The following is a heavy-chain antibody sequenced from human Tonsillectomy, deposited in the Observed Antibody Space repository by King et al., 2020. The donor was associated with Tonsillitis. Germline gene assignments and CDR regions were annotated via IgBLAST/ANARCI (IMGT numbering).Heavy chain of an antibody. CDR2: IYPSDSDT. J-gene: IGHJ4*02. V-gene: IGHV5-51*03. CDR1: GYRFTSYW. Sequence: QLVQSGAEVKKSGESLKISCQGSGYRFTSYWIAWVRQMPGKGLEWVGTIYPSDSDTRYSPSFQGHVTISVDKSISTAYLQWTRLKASDTAMYYCARPPNLDYWGQGTLVTVSS. CDR3: ARPPNLDY.